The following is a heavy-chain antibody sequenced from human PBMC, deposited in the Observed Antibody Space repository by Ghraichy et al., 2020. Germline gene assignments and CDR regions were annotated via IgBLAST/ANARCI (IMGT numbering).Heavy chain of an antibody. CDR1: DPSSTNYY. J-gene: IGHJ6*02. V-gene: IGHV4-59*03. D-gene: IGHD1-14*01. CDR2: IYQSGHT. Sequence: SQTLSRTCTVSDPSSTNYYWSWIRQTPGKGLEWIGYIYQSGHTNYNPSLQTRVSISLDTSNTQFSLTLTSWTAADTATYYCATGTSHSSDFYFVGMDVWGQGTTVTVSS. CDR3: ATGTSHSSDFYFVGMDV.